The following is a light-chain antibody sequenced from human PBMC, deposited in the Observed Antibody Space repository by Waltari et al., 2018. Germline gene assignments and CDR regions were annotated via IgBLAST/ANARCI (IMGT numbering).Light chain of an antibody. CDR3: AAWDDSLNGSVV. CDR1: SSNIGSNP. Sequence: QSVLTQPPSASGTPGQRVTIPCSGSSSNIGSNPVNWYQQLPGTAPKLLIYSNNQRPSGVPDRFSGSKSGTSASLAISGLQSEDEADYYCAAWDDSLNGSVVFGGGTKLTVL. CDR2: SNN. J-gene: IGLJ2*01. V-gene: IGLV1-44*01.